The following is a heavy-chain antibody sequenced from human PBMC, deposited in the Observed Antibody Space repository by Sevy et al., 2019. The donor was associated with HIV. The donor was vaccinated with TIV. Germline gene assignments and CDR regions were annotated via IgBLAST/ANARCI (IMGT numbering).Heavy chain of an antibody. Sequence: ASVKVSCKASGYTFTNYYVHWVRQAPGEGLEWMGIINPSGGSTSYAQKFQDRVTMTRDTSTSTVYMELSSLRSEDTAVYYCARVYYYDSSGPGFWGQGTLVTVSS. D-gene: IGHD3-22*01. V-gene: IGHV1-46*01. J-gene: IGHJ4*02. CDR3: ARVYYYDSSGPGF. CDR2: INPSGGST. CDR1: GYTFTNYY.